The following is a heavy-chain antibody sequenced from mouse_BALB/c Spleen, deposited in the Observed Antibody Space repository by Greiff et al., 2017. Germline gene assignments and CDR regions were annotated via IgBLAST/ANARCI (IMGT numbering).Heavy chain of an antibody. V-gene: IGHV1-15*01. D-gene: IGHD1-2*01. CDR2: IDPETGGT. J-gene: IGHJ2*01. CDR3: TIRDYGSFDY. CDR1: GYTFTDYE. Sequence: QVQLKESGAELVRPGASVTLSCKASGYTFTDYEMHWVKQTPVHGLEWIGAIDPETGGTAYNQKFKGKATLTADKSSSTAYMELRSLTSEDSAVYYCTIRDYGSFDYWGQGTTLTVSS.